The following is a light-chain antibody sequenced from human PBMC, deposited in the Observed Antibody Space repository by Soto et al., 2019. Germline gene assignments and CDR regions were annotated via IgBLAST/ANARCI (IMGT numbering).Light chain of an antibody. J-gene: IGLJ3*02. CDR1: SSNIGSNT. Sequence: QSVLTQPPSASGTPGQRVTISCSGSSSNIGSNTVNWYQQLPGTAPKLLIYSNNQRPSGVPDRFSGSKSGTSASLAISGRQSADEADYYCAAWDASLNGWVFGGGTKVTVL. CDR2: SNN. CDR3: AAWDASLNGWV. V-gene: IGLV1-44*01.